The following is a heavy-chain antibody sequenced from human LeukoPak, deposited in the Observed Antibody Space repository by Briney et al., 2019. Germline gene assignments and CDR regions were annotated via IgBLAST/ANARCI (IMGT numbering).Heavy chain of an antibody. Sequence: SETLSLTCTVSGGSISSYYWSWIRQPPGKGLEWIGYIYYSGSTNYNPSLKSRVTISVDTSKNQFSLKLSSVTAADTAVYYCAKGAHMVATTMYYFDYWGQGTLVTVSS. CDR1: GGSISSYY. CDR2: IYYSGST. CDR3: AKGAHMVATTMYYFDY. J-gene: IGHJ4*02. V-gene: IGHV4-59*01. D-gene: IGHD5-12*01.